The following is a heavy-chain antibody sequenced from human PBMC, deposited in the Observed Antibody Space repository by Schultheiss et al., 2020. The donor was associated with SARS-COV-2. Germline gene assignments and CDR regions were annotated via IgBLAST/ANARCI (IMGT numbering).Heavy chain of an antibody. V-gene: IGHV3-23*01. J-gene: IGHJ4*02. CDR2: IRGSGDST. D-gene: IGHD3-3*01. CDR3: ARVYRYQYDFWSGPHYFDY. Sequence: GGSLRLSCAASGFTFSCYAMSWVRQAPGKGLEWVSGIRGSGDSTYYADAVKGRFTISRDNSKNTLYLQMNSLRAEDTAVYYCARVYRYQYDFWSGPHYFDYWGQGTLVTVSS. CDR1: GFTFSCYA.